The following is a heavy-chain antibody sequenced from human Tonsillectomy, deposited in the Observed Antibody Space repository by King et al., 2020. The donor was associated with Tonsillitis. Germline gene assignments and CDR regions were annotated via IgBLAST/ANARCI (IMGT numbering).Heavy chain of an antibody. CDR1: GYTLSELS. V-gene: IGHV1-24*01. Sequence: VQLVESGAEVKKPGASVKVSCKVSGYTLSELSMHWVRQAPGKGLEWMGGFVPEASETVYAQKFQGRVTMTEDTSTDTAYMELTSLRSEDTAVYYCATEFIVATLSNAFDIWGQGTMVTVSS. J-gene: IGHJ3*02. CDR3: ATEFIVATLSNAFDI. CDR2: FVPEASET. D-gene: IGHD5-12*01.